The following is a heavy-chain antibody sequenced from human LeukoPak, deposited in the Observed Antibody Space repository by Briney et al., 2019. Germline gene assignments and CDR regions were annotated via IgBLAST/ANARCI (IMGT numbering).Heavy chain of an antibody. D-gene: IGHD3-10*01. CDR2: IYYSGST. V-gene: IGHV4-59*08. CDR1: GGSISSYY. J-gene: IGHJ4*02. Sequence: SETLSLTCTVSGGSISSYYWSWIRQPPGKGLEWIGYIYYSGSTNYNPSLKSRVTISVVTSKNQFSLKLSSVTAADTAVYYCARGGVGSGSYRPHFDYWGQGTLVTVSS. CDR3: ARGGVGSGSYRPHFDY.